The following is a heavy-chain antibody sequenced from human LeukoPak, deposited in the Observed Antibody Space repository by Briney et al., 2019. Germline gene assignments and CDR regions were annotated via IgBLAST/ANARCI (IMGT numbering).Heavy chain of an antibody. D-gene: IGHD6-13*01. J-gene: IGHJ4*02. Sequence: SETLSLTCTVSGGSINSYYWSWIRQPPGKGLEWIGYIYYSGSTNYNPTLKSRVTISVDTSKNQFSLKLSSVTAADTAVYYCASSGSFRQQLVKWGQGTLVTVSS. CDR2: IYYSGST. V-gene: IGHV4-59*01. CDR3: ASSGSFRQQLVK. CDR1: GGSINSYY.